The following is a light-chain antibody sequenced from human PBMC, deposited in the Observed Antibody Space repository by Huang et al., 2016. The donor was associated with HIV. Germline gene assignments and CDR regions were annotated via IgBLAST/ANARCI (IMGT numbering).Light chain of an antibody. CDR3: QQYYSSPYT. CDR2: FAS. CDR1: QGLTKS. Sequence: IQMTQSPSSLSASVGDTVTITCRASQGLTKSLAWYQQKPGKAPELLLYFASRLESGVPSRFSGSESGTEYTLTISSLQPEDFATYYCQQYYSSPYTFGQGTKLEIK. J-gene: IGKJ2*01. V-gene: IGKV1-NL1*01.